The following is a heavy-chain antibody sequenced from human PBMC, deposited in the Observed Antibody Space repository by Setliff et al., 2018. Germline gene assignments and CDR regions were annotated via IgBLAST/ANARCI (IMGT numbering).Heavy chain of an antibody. D-gene: IGHD3-3*01. CDR2: ISNSGST. J-gene: IGHJ4*02. CDR1: GGSINTYY. CDR3: ARRWSGVDY. Sequence: SETLSLTCTVSGGSINTYYGSWIRQPPGKGLEWIGYISNSGSTNYNPTLKNRVTISMDTSKHQFSLKLTSVTAADTAVYYCARRWSGVDYWGQGTLVTVSS. V-gene: IGHV4-59*01.